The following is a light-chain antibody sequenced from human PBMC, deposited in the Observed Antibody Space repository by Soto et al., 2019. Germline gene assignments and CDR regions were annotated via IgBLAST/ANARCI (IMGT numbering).Light chain of an antibody. CDR2: DVS. J-gene: IGLJ2*01. CDR1: SSDVGGYNF. CDR3: SSYTTTTSLVV. Sequence: VLTQPASVSGSPGQSITISCSGTSSDVGGYNFVSWYQVHPGKAPRLILYDVSSRPSGVSYRFSGSKSANTASLNISRLQAGDEADYYCSSYTTTTSLVVFGGGTKVTVL. V-gene: IGLV2-14*03.